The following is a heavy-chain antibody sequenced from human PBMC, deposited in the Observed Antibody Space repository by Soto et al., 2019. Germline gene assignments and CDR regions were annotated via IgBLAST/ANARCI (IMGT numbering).Heavy chain of an antibody. J-gene: IGHJ4*02. Sequence: ASVKVSCKAPADTFTSYYIHWVRQAPGHGLEWMGIINPNGGSTRFAQTFQGRITMTTDTSTSTVYMELSSLRSEDTAVYYCARAGTSGSYYSFDYWGQGTLVTVSS. CDR3: ARAGTSGSYYSFDY. D-gene: IGHD1-26*01. V-gene: IGHV1-46*01. CDR1: ADTFTSYY. CDR2: INPNGGST.